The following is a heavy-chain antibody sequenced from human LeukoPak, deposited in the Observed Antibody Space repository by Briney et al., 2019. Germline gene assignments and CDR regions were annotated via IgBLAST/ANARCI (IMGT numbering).Heavy chain of an antibody. D-gene: IGHD6-13*01. V-gene: IGHV1-46*01. CDR2: INPSGSST. CDR3: ARDWSSRWNLFGP. Sequence: GASVKVSCRASGYAFTRHYMHWVRQAPGQGLEWMGLINPSGSSTIYAQKFQGRVTMTRDMSISTAYMELSRLRSDDTAVYYCARDWSSRWNLFGPWGQGTLVTVSS. J-gene: IGHJ5*02. CDR1: GYAFTRHY.